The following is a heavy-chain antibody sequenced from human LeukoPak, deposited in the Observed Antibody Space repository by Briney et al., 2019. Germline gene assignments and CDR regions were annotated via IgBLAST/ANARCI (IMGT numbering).Heavy chain of an antibody. J-gene: IGHJ5*02. Sequence: PSETLSLTCTVSGGSISSYYWSWIRQPPGKGLEWIGYIYYSGSTNYNPSLKSRVTISVDTSKNQFSLKLSSVTAADTAVYYCARLWQAAAGRTVPWFDPWGQGTLVTVSS. CDR2: IYYSGST. D-gene: IGHD6-13*01. CDR1: GGSISSYY. CDR3: ARLWQAAAGRTVPWFDP. V-gene: IGHV4-59*01.